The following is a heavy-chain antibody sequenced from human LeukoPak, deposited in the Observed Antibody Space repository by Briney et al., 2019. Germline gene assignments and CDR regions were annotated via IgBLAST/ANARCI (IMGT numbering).Heavy chain of an antibody. D-gene: IGHD3-10*01. J-gene: IGHJ4*02. CDR2: ISGSGGST. CDR1: GFTFSSYA. V-gene: IGHV3-23*01. Sequence: GGSLRLSCAASGFTFSSYAMSWVRQAPGKGLEWVSAISGSGGSTYYADSVKGRFTISRDSSKNTLYLQMNSLRAEDTALYYCAKGSEYYYGSDFDYWGQGILVTVSS. CDR3: AKGSEYYYGSDFDY.